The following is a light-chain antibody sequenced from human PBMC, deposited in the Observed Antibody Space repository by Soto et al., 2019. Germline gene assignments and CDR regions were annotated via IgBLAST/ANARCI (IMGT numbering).Light chain of an antibody. CDR2: KVS. Sequence: DVVLTQSPPSLAVTLGQSASISCRSSQSLVYSDGDIYLSWLHQRPGQPPRRLIYKVSNRDFGVPDRSSGSGSCTDFTLKISRLEADDVGVYYCLQGTHWPRAFGQGTKVELK. J-gene: IGKJ1*01. CDR3: LQGTHWPRA. V-gene: IGKV2-30*01. CDR1: QSLVYSDGDIY.